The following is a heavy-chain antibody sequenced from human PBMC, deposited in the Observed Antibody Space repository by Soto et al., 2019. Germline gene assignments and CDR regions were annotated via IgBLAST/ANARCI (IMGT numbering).Heavy chain of an antibody. J-gene: IGHJ4*02. V-gene: IGHV4-59*01. Sequence: QVQLQESGPGLVKPSETLSLTCTVSGGSISSYYWSWIRQPPGKGLEWIGYIYYSGSTNYNPSLKSRVTISVDTSKNQFSLKLSSVTAADTAVYYCARTPLALREYYFVYWGQGTLVTVSS. CDR2: IYYSGST. CDR3: ARTPLALREYYFVY. D-gene: IGHD4-17*01. CDR1: GGSISSYY.